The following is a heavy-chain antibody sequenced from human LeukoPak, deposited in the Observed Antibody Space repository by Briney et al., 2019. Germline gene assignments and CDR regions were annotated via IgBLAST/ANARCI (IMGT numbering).Heavy chain of an antibody. CDR3: TTAHGYSSGWYPLDY. CDR2: IKSKTDGGTT. V-gene: IGHV3-15*01. Sequence: GGSLRLSCAASGFTFSNAWMSWVRQAPGKGLEWVGRIKSKTDGGTTDYAAPVKGRFTISRDDSKNTLYLQMNSLKTEDTAVYYCTTAHGYSSGWYPLDYWGQGTLVTVSS. J-gene: IGHJ4*02. CDR1: GFTFSNAW. D-gene: IGHD6-19*01.